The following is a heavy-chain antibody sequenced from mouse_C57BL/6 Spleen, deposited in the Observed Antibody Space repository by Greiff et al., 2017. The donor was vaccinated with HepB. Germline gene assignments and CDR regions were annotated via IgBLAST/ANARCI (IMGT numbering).Heavy chain of an antibody. CDR3: ARDDYDGGGYYAMDY. J-gene: IGHJ4*01. D-gene: IGHD2-4*01. CDR2: ISDGGSYT. CDR1: GFTFSSYA. Sequence: EVQGVESGGGLVKPGGSLKLSCAASGFTFSSYAMSWVRQTPEKRLEWVATISDGGSYTYYPDNVKGRFTISRDNAKNNLYLQMSHLKSEDTAMYYCARDDYDGGGYYAMDYWGQGTSVTVSS. V-gene: IGHV5-4*01.